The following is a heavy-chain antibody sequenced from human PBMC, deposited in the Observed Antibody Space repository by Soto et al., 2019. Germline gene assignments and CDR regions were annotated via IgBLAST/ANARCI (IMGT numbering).Heavy chain of an antibody. V-gene: IGHV3-33*01. CDR2: IWYDGSNK. Sequence: GGSLRLSCAASEFTFSSYGMHWVRQAPGKGLEWVAVIWYDGSNKYYADSVKGRFTISRDNSKNTLYLQMNSLRAEDTAVYYCSVANGGWTVYWGQGTLVTVSS. J-gene: IGHJ4*02. CDR3: SVANGGWTVY. D-gene: IGHD2-8*01. CDR1: EFTFSSYG.